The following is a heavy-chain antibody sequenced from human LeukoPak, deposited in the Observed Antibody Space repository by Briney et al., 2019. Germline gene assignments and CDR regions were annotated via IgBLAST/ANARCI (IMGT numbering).Heavy chain of an antibody. CDR1: GLTFNNYG. CDR2: IRYDVGNK. Sequence: PGGSLRLSCAASGLTFNNYGMHWVREAPDKGGEWVAFIRYDVGNKFYADSVKGRFTISRDNSKNTLYLQMNSLRAEDTAVYYCAKEGSGSADDAFDIWSQGTMVTVSS. V-gene: IGHV3-30*02. J-gene: IGHJ3*02. CDR3: AKEGSGSADDAFDI. D-gene: IGHD3-10*01.